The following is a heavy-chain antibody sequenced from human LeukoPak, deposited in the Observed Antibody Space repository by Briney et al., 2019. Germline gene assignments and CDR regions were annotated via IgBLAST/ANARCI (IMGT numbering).Heavy chain of an antibody. Sequence: ASVKVSCKASGYTFTSYYIHWVRQAPGQGLEWMGWMNPNNGDTDYSQKFQGRVTMTRDTSISTAYMGLSSLISDDTAIYYCARVRSSAHYDSWGQGTLVTVSS. CDR3: ARVRSSAHYDS. CDR2: MNPNNGDT. V-gene: IGHV1-2*02. CDR1: GYTFTSYY. D-gene: IGHD6-19*01. J-gene: IGHJ5*01.